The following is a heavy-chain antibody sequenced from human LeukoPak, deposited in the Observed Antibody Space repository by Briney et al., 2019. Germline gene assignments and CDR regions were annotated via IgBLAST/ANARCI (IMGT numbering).Heavy chain of an antibody. CDR1: GDSVSSNSAA. V-gene: IGHV6-1*01. J-gene: IGHJ4*02. Sequence: SQTLSLTCAISGDSVSSNSAAWNWITQSPSRGLEWLGRTYYRSKWYNDYEVSVKSRITINPDTSKNQFSLQLNSVTPEDAAVYYCARGAAAACYFDYWGQGTLVTVSS. CDR3: ARGAAAACYFDY. CDR2: TYYRSKWYN. D-gene: IGHD6-13*01.